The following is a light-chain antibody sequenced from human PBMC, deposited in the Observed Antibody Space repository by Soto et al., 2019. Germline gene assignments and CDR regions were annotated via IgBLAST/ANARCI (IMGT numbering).Light chain of an antibody. CDR3: SSYRSSSLYV. J-gene: IGLJ1*01. Sequence: QSVLTQPASVSGSPGQSITISCTGTSSDVGGYNYVSWYQQHPGKAHKLMIYEVSNRPSGVSNRFSGSKSGNPASLTISGLQAEDEADYYCSSYRSSSLYVFGTGTKVTVL. CDR1: SSDVGGYNY. V-gene: IGLV2-14*01. CDR2: EVS.